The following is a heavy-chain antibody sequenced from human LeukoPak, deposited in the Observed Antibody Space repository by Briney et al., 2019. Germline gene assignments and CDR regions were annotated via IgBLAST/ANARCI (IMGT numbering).Heavy chain of an antibody. J-gene: IGHJ4*02. V-gene: IGHV3-64*01. CDR3: ARAPPGYYDY. D-gene: IGHD3-22*01. CDR1: GFTFSGYD. Sequence: GGSLRLSCAASGFTFSGYDMHWVRQAPGKGLEYISAINSNGINTYYANSVKGRFTISRDNSRNTLYLQMGSLRAEDMAVYYCARAPPGYYDYWGQGTLVTVSS. CDR2: INSNGINT.